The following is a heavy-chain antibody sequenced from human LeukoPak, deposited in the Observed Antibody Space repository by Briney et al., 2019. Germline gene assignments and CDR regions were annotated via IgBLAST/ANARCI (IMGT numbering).Heavy chain of an antibody. V-gene: IGHV3-48*03. Sequence: PGGSLRLSCAASGFTLSSYEMKWVRESRGGGLEGVLYISSCGCNIFCADCVRRRYHISRNNAKNSLYLQMNSLRAEDMALYYCAKESRQYCSSTSCVYFDYWGQGTLVTVSS. CDR2: ISSCGCNI. CDR3: AKESRQYCSSTSCVYFDY. D-gene: IGHD2-2*01. CDR1: GFTLSSYE. J-gene: IGHJ4*02.